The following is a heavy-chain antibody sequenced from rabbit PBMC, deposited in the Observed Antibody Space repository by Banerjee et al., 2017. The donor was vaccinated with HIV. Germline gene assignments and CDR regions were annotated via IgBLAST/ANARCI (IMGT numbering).Heavy chain of an antibody. Sequence: QEQLVESGGGLVQPGGSLTLSCKASGFDFSTYGVSWDRQAPGKGLEWIGYIDPIFGSAYYASWVNGRFTISSHNAQNTLYLQLNSLTAADTATYFCVRDAGYAAYGYVDLNLWGQGTLVTVS. J-gene: IGHJ4*01. CDR1: GFDFSTYG. V-gene: IGHV1S47*01. CDR2: IDPIFGSA. D-gene: IGHD6-1*01. CDR3: VRDAGYAAYGYVDLNL.